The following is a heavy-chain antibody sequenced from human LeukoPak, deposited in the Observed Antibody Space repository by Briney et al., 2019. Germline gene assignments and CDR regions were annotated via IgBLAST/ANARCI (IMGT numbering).Heavy chain of an antibody. CDR2: IYYSGST. CDR3: ARGDGWELLLFDY. D-gene: IGHD1-26*01. CDR1: GGSISSGDYY. Sequence: SQTLSLTCTVSGGSISSGDYYWSWIRQPPGKGLEWIGYIYYSGSTYYNPSLKSRVTISVDTSKNQFSLKLSSVTAADTAVYYCARGDGWELLLFDYWGQGTLVTVFS. J-gene: IGHJ4*02. V-gene: IGHV4-30-4*01.